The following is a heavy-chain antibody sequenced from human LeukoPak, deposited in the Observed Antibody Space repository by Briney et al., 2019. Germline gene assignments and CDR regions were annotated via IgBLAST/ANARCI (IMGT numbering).Heavy chain of an antibody. V-gene: IGHV1-3*01. Sequence: GRSLRLSCAASGFTFTSYAMHWVRQAPGQRLEWMGWINAGNGNTKYSQKFQGRVTITRDTSASKAYMELSSLRSEDTAVYYCARAPDCSGGSCYSRYFDYWGQGTLVTVSS. CDR1: GFTFTSYA. J-gene: IGHJ4*02. CDR2: INAGNGNT. CDR3: ARAPDCSGGSCYSRYFDY. D-gene: IGHD2-15*01.